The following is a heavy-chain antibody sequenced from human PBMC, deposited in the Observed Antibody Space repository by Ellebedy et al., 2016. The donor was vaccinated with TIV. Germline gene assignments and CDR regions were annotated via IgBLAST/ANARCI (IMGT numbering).Heavy chain of an antibody. CDR1: GFTFSNSA. CDR3: ARGKSGTYIHHAFDS. J-gene: IGHJ4*02. D-gene: IGHD1-14*01. V-gene: IGHV3-23*01. CDR2: FGVSGDTT. Sequence: GESLKISCAASGFTFSNSAMSWVRQAPGKGLEWVSGFGVSGDTTYYADSVKGRFTISRDNSKNTLYLQINNLRAEDTAIYYCARGKSGTYIHHAFDSWGQGTQVTVSS.